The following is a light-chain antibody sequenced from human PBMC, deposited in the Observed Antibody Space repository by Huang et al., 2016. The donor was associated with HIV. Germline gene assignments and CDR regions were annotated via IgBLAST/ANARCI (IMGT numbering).Light chain of an antibody. CDR2: DAS. CDR1: QSFISY. J-gene: IGKJ4*01. Sequence: EIVLTQSPATLSLSPGERATLYCRASQSFISYLAWYQQKPVQAPRHIIYDASNRATVIPARFSVRGSGTDFTLTISSLEPEDFAVYYCQQRSNWLFGGGTKVEIK. V-gene: IGKV3-11*01. CDR3: QQRSNWL.